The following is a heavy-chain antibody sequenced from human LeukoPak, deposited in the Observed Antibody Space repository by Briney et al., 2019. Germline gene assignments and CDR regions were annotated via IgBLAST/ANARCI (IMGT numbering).Heavy chain of an antibody. CDR3: ARVSGSYYGYYFDY. V-gene: IGHV3-9*01. D-gene: IGHD1-26*01. CDR2: ISWNSGSI. CDR1: GFTFDDYA. Sequence: GGSLRLSCAASGFTFDDYAMHWVRQAPGKGLERVSGISWNSGSIGYADSVKGRFTISRDNAKNSLYLQMNSLRAEDTAVYYCARVSGSYYGYYFDYWGQGTLVTVSS. J-gene: IGHJ4*02.